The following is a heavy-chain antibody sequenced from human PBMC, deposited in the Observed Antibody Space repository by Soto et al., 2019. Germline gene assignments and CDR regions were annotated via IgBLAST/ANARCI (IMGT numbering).Heavy chain of an antibody. CDR1: GFTFSSYA. CDR3: VRGGGGGQFDS. CDR2: ISPKSNYK. Sequence: GGSLRLSCAASGFTFSSYAMHWIRQSPGKGLEWLSYISPKSNYKQYAESVKGRHTISRDNAKNSLSLQMNSLRVEDTAVYYCVRGGGGGQFDSWGQGTLVTVSS. V-gene: IGHV3-21*05. J-gene: IGHJ4*02. D-gene: IGHD2-21*01.